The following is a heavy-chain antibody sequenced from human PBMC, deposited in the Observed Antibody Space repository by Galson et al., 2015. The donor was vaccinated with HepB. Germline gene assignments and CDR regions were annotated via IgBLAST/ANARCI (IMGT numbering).Heavy chain of an antibody. J-gene: IGHJ3*02. CDR2: ISYDGSNK. Sequence: SLRLSCAASGFTFSSYAMHWVRQAPGKGLEWVAVISYDGSNKYYADSVKGRFTISRDNSKNTLYLQMNSLRAEDTAVYYCASHGGYCSSTSCHRSAFDIWGQGTMVTVSS. V-gene: IGHV3-30-3*01. CDR1: GFTFSSYA. CDR3: ASHGGYCSSTSCHRSAFDI. D-gene: IGHD2-2*01.